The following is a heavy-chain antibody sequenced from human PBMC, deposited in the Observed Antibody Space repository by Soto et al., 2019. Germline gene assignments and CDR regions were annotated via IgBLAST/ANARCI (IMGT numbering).Heavy chain of an antibody. Sequence: GASVKVSCKASGYTFTGYYVLWVRQAPGQGPECMGWINPNSGGTKSAEKFQGRVTMTRDTSISTAYMELSRLTSDDTAVYYCASAAVTGTAGLDFWGQGTQVTVSS. CDR1: GYTFTGYY. CDR3: ASAAVTGTAGLDF. J-gene: IGHJ4*02. V-gene: IGHV1-2*02. D-gene: IGHD6-19*01. CDR2: INPNSGGT.